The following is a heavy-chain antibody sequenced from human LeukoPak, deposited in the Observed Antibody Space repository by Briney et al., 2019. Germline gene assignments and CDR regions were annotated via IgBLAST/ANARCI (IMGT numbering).Heavy chain of an antibody. D-gene: IGHD2-8*02. CDR3: TPRYNLYCWGDD. Sequence: GRSVSLSCAVSGFTFSIAWMHWVRQPPTKGLEWGGRNKINTDGGTTDYHVHVNGSFDISRDDSKNTLYLQMHILKTEDTAVYYYTPRYNLYCWGDDWGQGTGVTVS. CDR1: GFTFSIAW. CDR2: NKINTDGGTT. V-gene: IGHV3-15*01. J-gene: IGHJ4*02.